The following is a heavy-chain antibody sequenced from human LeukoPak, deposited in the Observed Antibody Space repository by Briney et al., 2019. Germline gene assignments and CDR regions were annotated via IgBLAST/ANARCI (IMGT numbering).Heavy chain of an antibody. CDR1: GGSFSGYY. V-gene: IGHV4-34*01. CDR2: INHSGST. D-gene: IGHD5-24*01. CDR3: ARGRRVRDRWFDP. Sequence: SETLSLTCAVYGGSFSGYYWSWIRQPPGKGLEWIGEINHSGSTNYNPSLKSRVTISVDTSKNQFSLKLSSVTAADTAVYYCARGRRVRDRWFDPWGQGTLVTVSS. J-gene: IGHJ5*02.